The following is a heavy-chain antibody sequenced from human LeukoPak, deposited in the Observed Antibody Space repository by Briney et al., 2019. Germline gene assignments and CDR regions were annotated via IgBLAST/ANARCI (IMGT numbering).Heavy chain of an antibody. CDR2: IKSKTDGGTT. CDR1: GLTFSNAW. V-gene: IGHV3-15*07. D-gene: IGHD3-22*01. J-gene: IGHJ4*02. Sequence: GGSLRLSCAASGLTFSNAWMNWVRQAPGKGLEWVGRIKSKTDGGTTDYAAPVKGRFTNSRDDSKNTLYLQMNSLKTEDTAVYYCSTTYYYDSSEGYWGQGTLVTVSS. CDR3: STTYYYDSSEGY.